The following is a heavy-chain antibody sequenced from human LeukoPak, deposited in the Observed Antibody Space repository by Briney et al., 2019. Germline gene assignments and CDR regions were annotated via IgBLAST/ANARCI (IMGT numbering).Heavy chain of an antibody. V-gene: IGHV3-48*04. CDR2: ISSSSSTI. D-gene: IGHD6-19*01. CDR3: ARDSLPSLYSSGWSEYFQH. Sequence: GGSLRLSCAASGFTFSSYSMNWVRQAPGKGLEWVSYISSSSSTIYYADSVKGRFTISRDNAKNSLYLQMNSLGAEDTAVYYCARDSLPSLYSSGWSEYFQHWGQGTLVTVSS. J-gene: IGHJ1*01. CDR1: GFTFSSYS.